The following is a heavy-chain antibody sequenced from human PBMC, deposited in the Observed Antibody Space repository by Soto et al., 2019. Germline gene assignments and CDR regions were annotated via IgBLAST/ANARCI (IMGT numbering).Heavy chain of an antibody. CDR3: ARLRSSQLGPRHYYYYYGMDV. CDR2: ISAYNGNT. J-gene: IGHJ6*02. D-gene: IGHD6-6*01. Sequence: GASLKVSCKASGYTFTSYGICRLRQAPGHGLEWMGWISAYNGNTNYAQKLQGRVTMTTDTSTSTAYMELRSLRSDDTAVYYCARLRSSQLGPRHYYYYYGMDVWGQGTTVTVSS. V-gene: IGHV1-18*01. CDR1: GYTFTSYG.